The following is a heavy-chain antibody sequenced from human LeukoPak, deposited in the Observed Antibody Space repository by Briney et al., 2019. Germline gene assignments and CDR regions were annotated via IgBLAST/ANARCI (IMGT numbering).Heavy chain of an antibody. CDR3: ARGDGYNFFDY. CDR2: FYTGGST. Sequence: GGSLRLSCAVSGFTVSNYYMSWVRQAPGKGLEWVSVFYTGGSTYYADSMKGRFTISRDNSKNTLYLQMNSLRAEDTAVYYCARGDGYNFFDYWGQGTLVTVSS. J-gene: IGHJ4*02. D-gene: IGHD5-24*01. V-gene: IGHV3-53*01. CDR1: GFTVSNYY.